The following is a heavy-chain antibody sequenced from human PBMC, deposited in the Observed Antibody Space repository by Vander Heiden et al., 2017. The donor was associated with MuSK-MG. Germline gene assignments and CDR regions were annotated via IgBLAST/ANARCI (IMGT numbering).Heavy chain of an antibody. CDR3: ARGKGVTGV. CDR2: INHSEST. D-gene: IGHD3-10*01. J-gene: IGHJ6*04. CDR1: GGSFSGDY. Sequence: QVPLQQWGAGLSKPSETLSLTCAAYGGSFSGDYWSWIRQPPGKGLEWIGEINHSESTNYNPSLKSRGTISVDTSKNQFSLKLSSVTAADTAVYYCARGKGVTGVWGKGTTVTVSS. V-gene: IGHV4-34*01.